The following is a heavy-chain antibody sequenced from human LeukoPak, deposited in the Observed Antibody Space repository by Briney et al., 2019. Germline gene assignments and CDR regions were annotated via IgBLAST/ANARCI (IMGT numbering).Heavy chain of an antibody. D-gene: IGHD3-3*01. CDR3: ARGSFSSSSGLAIFGVVIINNWFDP. Sequence: ASVKVSCKASGYTFTSYYMHWVRQAPGQGLEWMGIINPSGGSTSYAQKFQGRVTMTRDTSTSTVYMELSSLRSEDTAVYYCARGSFSSSSGLAIFGVVIINNWFDPWGQGTLVTVSS. V-gene: IGHV1-46*01. CDR2: INPSGGST. J-gene: IGHJ5*02. CDR1: GYTFTSYY.